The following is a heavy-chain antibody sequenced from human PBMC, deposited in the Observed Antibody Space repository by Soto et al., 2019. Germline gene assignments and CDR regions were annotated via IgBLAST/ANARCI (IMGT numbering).Heavy chain of an antibody. CDR1: GFPFSPYT. CDR3: ARGAIVGVNDVFDV. J-gene: IGHJ3*01. D-gene: IGHD1-26*01. CDR2: ISYDGTNQ. Sequence: GGSLRLSCAASGFPFSPYTMHWVRQAPGQGLEWVAVISYDGTNQYYADSVKGRFIISRDNSNNTLSLQMHSLKSEDTAVYFCARGAIVGVNDVFDVWGQGTMVPVS. V-gene: IGHV3-30*14.